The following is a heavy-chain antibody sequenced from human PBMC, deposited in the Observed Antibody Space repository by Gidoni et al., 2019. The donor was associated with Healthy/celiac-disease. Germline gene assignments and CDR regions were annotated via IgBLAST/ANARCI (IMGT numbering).Heavy chain of an antibody. CDR2: INWNGGST. V-gene: IGHV3-20*04. J-gene: IGHJ6*03. CDR1: GFTFAYYG. Sequence: EVQLVESGGGLVRPGWSLSLSCAASGFTFAYYGMSWVRQAPGKGLEWVYGINWNGGSTGYADSVKGRFTIARDNAKNSLYLQMNSMRAEDTALYYCARVPVDFSALYYMDVWGKGTTVTVSS. D-gene: IGHD3-3*01. CDR3: ARVPVDFSALYYMDV.